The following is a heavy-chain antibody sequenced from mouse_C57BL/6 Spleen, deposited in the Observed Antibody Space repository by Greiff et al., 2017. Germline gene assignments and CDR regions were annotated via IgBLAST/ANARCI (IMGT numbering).Heavy chain of an antibody. V-gene: IGHV1-50*01. CDR3: ARTPTTVVATGYFDY. CDR1: GYTFTSYW. J-gene: IGHJ2*01. CDR2: IDPSDSYT. Sequence: VQLQQPGAELVKPGASVKLSCKASGYTFTSYWMQWVKQRPGQGLEWIGEIDPSDSYTNYNQKFKGKATLTVDTSSSTAYMQLSSLTSEDSAVYYCARTPTTVVATGYFDYWGKGTTLTVSS. D-gene: IGHD1-1*01.